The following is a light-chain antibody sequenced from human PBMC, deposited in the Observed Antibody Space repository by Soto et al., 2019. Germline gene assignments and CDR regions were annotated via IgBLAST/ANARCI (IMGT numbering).Light chain of an antibody. CDR2: SNN. Sequence: QSVLTQPPSASGTPGQRVTISCSGSSSNSGSNTVNWYQQLPGTAPKLLIYSNNQRPSGIPDRFSGSKSGTSASLAISGLQSEDEDDYYCAAGDDSLNGVVFGGGTKLTVL. CDR3: AAGDDSLNGVV. CDR1: SSNSGSNT. J-gene: IGLJ2*01. V-gene: IGLV1-44*01.